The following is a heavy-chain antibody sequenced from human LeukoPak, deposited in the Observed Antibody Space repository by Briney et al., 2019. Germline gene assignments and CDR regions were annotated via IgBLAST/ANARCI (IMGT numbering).Heavy chain of an antibody. D-gene: IGHD3-10*01. CDR1: GYSFTRYW. V-gene: IGHV5-51*01. Sequence: GESLKISCEASGYSFTRYWIGWVRQMPGKGLDWMGSIYPGDSDTRYSPSFQGQVSISADKSISTTYLQWSSLKASDTATYYCARQVYGSGMAAFDYWGQGTLVTVSS. CDR2: IYPGDSDT. J-gene: IGHJ4*02. CDR3: ARQVYGSGMAAFDY.